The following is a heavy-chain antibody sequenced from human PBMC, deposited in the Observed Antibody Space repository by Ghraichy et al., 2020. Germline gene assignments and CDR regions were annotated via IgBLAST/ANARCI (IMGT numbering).Heavy chain of an antibody. CDR1: GFTFNIYN. J-gene: IGHJ2*01. V-gene: IGHV3-21*01. CDR3: ASVPSSGHSWFHHWYFDL. D-gene: IGHD6-19*01. CDR2: ISSSSSYI. Sequence: GESLNISCAASGFTFNIYNMNWVRQAPGKGLEWVSSISSSSSYIYYADSLKGRFTISRDNAKNSLYLQMNSLRAEDTALYYCASVPSSGHSWFHHWYFDLWGRGTLVTVSS.